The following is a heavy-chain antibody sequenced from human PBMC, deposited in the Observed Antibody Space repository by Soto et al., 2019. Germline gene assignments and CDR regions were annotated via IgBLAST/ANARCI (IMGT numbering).Heavy chain of an antibody. Sequence: ESLKISCKGSGYSFTSYWIGWVRQMPGKGLEWMGIIYPGDSDTRYSPSFQGQVTISADKSISTAYLQWSSLKASDTAMYYCARHLNSGYSGYVGAFDIWGQGTMVTVSS. CDR3: ARHLNSGYSGYVGAFDI. V-gene: IGHV5-51*01. J-gene: IGHJ3*02. CDR1: GYSFTSYW. D-gene: IGHD5-12*01. CDR2: IYPGDSDT.